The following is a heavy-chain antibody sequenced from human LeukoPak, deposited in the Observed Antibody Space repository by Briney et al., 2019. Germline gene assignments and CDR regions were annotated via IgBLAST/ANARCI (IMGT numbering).Heavy chain of an antibody. Sequence: GGSLRLSCAASGFTFSTHSMGWVRQTPGKGLEWVSFISGGGDVTYNADSAKGRFTISRDNAKNTMYLHMNGLRAEDTAIYYCAKDGGYSRSLGDNWGQGTLVTVSS. J-gene: IGHJ4*02. CDR2: ISGGGDVT. CDR3: AKDGGYSRSLGDN. D-gene: IGHD1-26*01. V-gene: IGHV3-23*01. CDR1: GFTFSTHS.